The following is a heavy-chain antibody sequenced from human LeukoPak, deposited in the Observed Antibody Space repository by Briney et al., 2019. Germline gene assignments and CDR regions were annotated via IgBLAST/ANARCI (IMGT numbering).Heavy chain of an antibody. CDR2: IIPIFGTA. Sequence: SSVKVSCKASGGTFSSYAISWVRQAPGQGLEWMGGIIPIFGTAKYAQKFQGRVTITADESTSTAYMELSSLRSEDTAVYYCAKNGFTFGGLIDINFDYWGQGTLVTVSS. J-gene: IGHJ4*02. CDR1: GGTFSSYA. CDR3: AKNGFTFGGLIDINFDY. D-gene: IGHD3-16*02. V-gene: IGHV1-69*01.